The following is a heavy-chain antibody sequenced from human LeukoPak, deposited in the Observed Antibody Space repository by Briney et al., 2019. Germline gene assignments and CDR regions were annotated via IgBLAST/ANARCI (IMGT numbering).Heavy chain of an antibody. V-gene: IGHV1-2*02. CDR2: INPNSGGT. Sequence: ASVKVSCKASGYTFTGYYMHWVRQAPGQGLEWMGWINPNSGGTNYAQKFQGRVTMTRDTSISTAYMELSRLRSDDTAVYYCAREVGYCSSTSCSNYFDYWGQGTLVTVSS. D-gene: IGHD2-2*01. CDR1: GYTFTGYY. CDR3: AREVGYCSSTSCSNYFDY. J-gene: IGHJ4*02.